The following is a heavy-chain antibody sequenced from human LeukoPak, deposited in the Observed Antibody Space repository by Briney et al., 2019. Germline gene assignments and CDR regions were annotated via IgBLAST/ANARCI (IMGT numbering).Heavy chain of an antibody. CDR2: ISWNSGSI. CDR1: GFTFDDYA. V-gene: IGHV3-9*01. CDR3: AKDNYHDSSGYVDY. Sequence: PGRSLRLSCAASGFTFDDYAMHWVRQAPGKGLEWVSGISWNSGSIGYADSVKGRFTISRDNAKNSLYLQMNSLRAEDTALYYCAKDNYHDSSGYVDYWGQGTLVTVSS. J-gene: IGHJ4*02. D-gene: IGHD3-22*01.